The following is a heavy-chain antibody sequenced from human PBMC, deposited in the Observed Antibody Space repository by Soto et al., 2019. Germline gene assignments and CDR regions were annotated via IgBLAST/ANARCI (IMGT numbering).Heavy chain of an antibody. CDR1: GGSFSCYY. J-gene: IGHJ5*02. D-gene: IGHD3-3*01. Sequence: NPSETLSLTCAVYGGSFSCYYWNWIRQPPGKGLEWIGEIDHSGYTNYNPSLKSRVTVSVDTSKNQFSLRLTSVTAADTAVYYCARVRDWFDPWGQGTLVTVSS. CDR2: IDHSGYT. V-gene: IGHV4-34*01. CDR3: ARVRDWFDP.